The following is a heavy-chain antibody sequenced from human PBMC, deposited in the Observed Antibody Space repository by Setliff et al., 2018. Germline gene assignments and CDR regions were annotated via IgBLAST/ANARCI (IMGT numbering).Heavy chain of an antibody. J-gene: IGHJ6*03. Sequence: SETLSLTCTVSGDSISSGSHYWSWIRQPAGKGLEWIGRIYAGGSTNYNPSLKSRVTISVDMSKNQFSLKLSSVTAADTAVYYCARESYYYYMDVWGKGTTVTVSS. CDR2: IYAGGST. CDR1: GDSISSGSHY. CDR3: ARESYYYYMDV. V-gene: IGHV4-61*02.